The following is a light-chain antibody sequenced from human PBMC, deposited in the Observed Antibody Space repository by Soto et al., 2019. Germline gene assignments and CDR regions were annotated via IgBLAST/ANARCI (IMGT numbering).Light chain of an antibody. J-gene: IGKJ2*01. V-gene: IGKV3-20*01. CDR2: GAS. Sequence: EIVLTQSPGTLSLSPGERATLSCRAIQSVSSSYLAWYQQKPGQAPRLLIYGASSRDTGIPDRFSGSGSGTDFTLTISRLEPEDFAVYYCQQYGSSPPYTFGQGTKLEIK. CDR3: QQYGSSPPYT. CDR1: QSVSSSY.